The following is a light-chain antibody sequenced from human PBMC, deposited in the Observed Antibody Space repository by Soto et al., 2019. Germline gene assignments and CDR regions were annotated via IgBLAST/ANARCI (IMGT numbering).Light chain of an antibody. CDR3: CSYAGKYTPVV. V-gene: IGLV2-11*01. CDR1: SSDVGGYNY. CDR2: DVS. J-gene: IGLJ2*01. Sequence: QSALTQPRSVSGSPGQSVTISCTGTSSDVGGYNYVSWYQQHPGKAPKLMIYDVSKRPSGVPDRFSGSKSGNTASLTISGLQAADEADYYCCSYAGKYTPVVFGGGTKVPVL.